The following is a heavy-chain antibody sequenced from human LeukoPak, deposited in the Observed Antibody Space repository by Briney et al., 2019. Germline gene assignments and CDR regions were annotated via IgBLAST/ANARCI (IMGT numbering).Heavy chain of an antibody. J-gene: IGHJ4*02. CDR2: ISYDGSNK. CDR1: GFTFSSYG. V-gene: IGHV3-30*18. CDR3: AKGAYDYAWGSLIDY. D-gene: IGHD3-16*01. Sequence: GGPLRLSCAASGFTFSSYGMHWVRQAPGKGLEWVAVISYDGSNKYYADSVKGRFTISRDNSKNTLYLQMNSLRAEDTAVYYCAKGAYDYAWGSLIDYWGQGTLVTVSS.